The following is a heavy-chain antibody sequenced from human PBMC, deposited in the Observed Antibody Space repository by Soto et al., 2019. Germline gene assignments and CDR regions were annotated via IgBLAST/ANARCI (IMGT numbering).Heavy chain of an antibody. J-gene: IGHJ4*01. Sequence: QVPLVQSGTEVQKPGASLEVSCKASGYTFSSYGISWVRHAPGQGLECLGWISAYNGNRNYDQKLQGIVTMTTSTSTSTAYMELRSLRSYYTAVYYGARDYVAVAGPFDFWGRGTLVTVS. CDR3: ARDYVAVAGPFDF. CDR2: ISAYNGNR. CDR1: GYTFSSYG. D-gene: IGHD6-19*01. V-gene: IGHV1-18*04.